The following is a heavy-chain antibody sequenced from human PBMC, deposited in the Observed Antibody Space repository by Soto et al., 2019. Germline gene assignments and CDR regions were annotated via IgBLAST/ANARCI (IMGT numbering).Heavy chain of an antibody. Sequence: QTLTLTCVISGDRVSSSSAAWTWIRPSPSRGLEWLGRTYYRSKWDNQDAVSVKSRITINPDTSKNQFSLQLNSVTPEDTAVYYCARWEHEHGKMDVWGRGTTVTVSS. CDR3: ARWEHEHGKMDV. D-gene: IGHD1-26*01. CDR2: TYYRSKWDN. J-gene: IGHJ6*02. CDR1: GDRVSSSSAA. V-gene: IGHV6-1*01.